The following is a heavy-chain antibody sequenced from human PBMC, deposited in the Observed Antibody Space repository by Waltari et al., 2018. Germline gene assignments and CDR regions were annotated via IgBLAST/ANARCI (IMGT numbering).Heavy chain of an antibody. Sequence: EVQLVESGGDLVQPGGSLRLSCVGSGFTFSSSWQHRVRQAPGEGLVWVARINSDGSTTDYADSVKGRFTISRDNAKNTLYLQINSLSVEDTAIYYCATAGYYRFDFWGQGTLVTVSS. J-gene: IGHJ4*02. CDR1: GFTFSSSW. D-gene: IGHD2-8*01. CDR2: INSDGSTT. V-gene: IGHV3-74*01. CDR3: ATAGYYRFDF.